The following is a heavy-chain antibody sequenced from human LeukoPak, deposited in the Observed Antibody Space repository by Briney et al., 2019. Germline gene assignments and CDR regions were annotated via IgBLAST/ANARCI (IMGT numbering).Heavy chain of an antibody. V-gene: IGHV3-30*18. Sequence: GGSLRLSCAASGFTFSNSAMTWVRQAPGKGLEWVAIISYDGGSTSYADSVKGRFTISRDNSKNTLYLQMSSLRTEDTAVYYCAKIEGSSSYYFDYWGQGTLVTVSS. J-gene: IGHJ4*02. D-gene: IGHD6-6*01. CDR3: AKIEGSSSYYFDY. CDR1: GFTFSNSA. CDR2: ISYDGGST.